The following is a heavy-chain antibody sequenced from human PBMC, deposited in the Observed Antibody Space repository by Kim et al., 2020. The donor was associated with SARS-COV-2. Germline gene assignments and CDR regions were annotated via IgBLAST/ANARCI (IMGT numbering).Heavy chain of an antibody. CDR3: ARDSMITFGGVIVTGAFDI. CDR1: GYTFTSYY. CDR2: INPSGGST. Sequence: ASVKVSCKASGYTFTSYYMHWVRQAPGQGLEWMGIINPSGGSTSYAQKFQGRVTMTRDTSTSTVYMELSSLRSEDTAVYYCARDSMITFGGVIVTGAFDIWGQGTMVTVSS. V-gene: IGHV1-46*01. D-gene: IGHD3-16*02. J-gene: IGHJ3*02.